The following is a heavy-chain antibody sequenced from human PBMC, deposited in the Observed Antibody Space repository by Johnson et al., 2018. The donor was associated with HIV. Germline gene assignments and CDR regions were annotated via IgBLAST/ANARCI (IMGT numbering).Heavy chain of an antibody. Sequence: QVQLVESGGGVVQPGRSLRLSCAASGFTFSSYAIHWVRQAPGKGLEWVAVISYDGSNKYYADSVKGRFTISSDNSKNTLLLQMNSLRAEDTAEYYCARDRGGSGYSGYLGDAFDIWGQGTMVTVSS. CDR2: ISYDGSNK. D-gene: IGHD5-12*01. CDR1: GFTFSSYA. CDR3: ARDRGGSGYSGYLGDAFDI. J-gene: IGHJ3*02. V-gene: IGHV3-30*03.